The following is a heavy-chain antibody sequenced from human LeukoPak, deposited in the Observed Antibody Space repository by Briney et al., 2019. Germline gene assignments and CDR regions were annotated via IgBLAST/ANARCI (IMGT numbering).Heavy chain of an antibody. CDR1: GYTFNAYN. D-gene: IGHD5-18*01. CDR3: ARALWFHPIAY. CDR2: ISPNSGAT. J-gene: IGHJ4*02. Sequence: ASVKVSCKASGYTFNAYNIHWVRQAPGQGLEWMGWISPNSGATNYAQQFQGRVTMTRNTSISTAYMELSSLRSEDTAVYYCARALWFHPIAYWGQGTLVTVSS. V-gene: IGHV1-2*02.